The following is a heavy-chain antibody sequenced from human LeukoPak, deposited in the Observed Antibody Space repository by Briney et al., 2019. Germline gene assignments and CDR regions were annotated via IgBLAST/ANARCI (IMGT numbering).Heavy chain of an antibody. Sequence: GGSLRLSCAASGFTFSSYAMSWVRQAPGKGLEWVSAISGSGGSTYYADSVKGRFTISRDNSKNTLYLQMNSLRAEDTAVYYCAKDGYYYDSRLRYFDYWGQGTLVTVSS. CDR2: ISGSGGST. J-gene: IGHJ4*02. V-gene: IGHV3-23*01. D-gene: IGHD3-22*01. CDR3: AKDGYYYDSRLRYFDY. CDR1: GFTFSSYA.